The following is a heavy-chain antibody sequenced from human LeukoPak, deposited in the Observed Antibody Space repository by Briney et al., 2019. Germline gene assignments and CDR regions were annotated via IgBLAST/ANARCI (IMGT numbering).Heavy chain of an antibody. D-gene: IGHD5/OR15-5a*01. V-gene: IGHV3-30*02. Sequence: GGSLRLSCTASGFTFSRYGMHWVRQAPGKGLEWVAFIQNDGSNKYYTDSVKGRFTISRDNSKNTLYLQMNSLRAEDTAVYYCAKDRSVWHQTIDYWGQGTLVTVSS. CDR3: AKDRSVWHQTIDY. CDR1: GFTFSRYG. J-gene: IGHJ4*02. CDR2: IQNDGSNK.